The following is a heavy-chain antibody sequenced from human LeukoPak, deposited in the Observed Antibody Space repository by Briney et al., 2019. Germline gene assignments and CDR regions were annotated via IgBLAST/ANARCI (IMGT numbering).Heavy chain of an antibody. CDR3: ARGVGAAGRGKFVDY. J-gene: IGHJ4*02. Sequence: SETLSLTCTVSGGSISSYYWSWIRQPAGKGLEWIGRIYTSGSTNYNPSLKSRVTISVDTSKNQFSLKLSSVTAADTAVYYCARGVGAAGRGKFVDYWGQGTLVTVSS. V-gene: IGHV4-4*07. D-gene: IGHD6-13*01. CDR1: GGSISSYY. CDR2: IYTSGST.